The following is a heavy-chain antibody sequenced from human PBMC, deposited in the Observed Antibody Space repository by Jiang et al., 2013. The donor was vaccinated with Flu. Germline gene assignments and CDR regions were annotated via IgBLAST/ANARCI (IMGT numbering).Heavy chain of an antibody. CDR1: GFTFSSYG. CDR2: ISYDGSNK. CDR3: AKDVEMATIFDY. V-gene: IGHV3-30*18. D-gene: IGHD5-24*01. J-gene: IGHJ4*02. Sequence: RSLRLSCAASGFTFSSYGMHWVRQAPGKGLEWVAVISYDGSNKYYADSVKGRFTISRDNSKNTLYLQMNSLRAEDTAVYYCAKDVEMATIFDYWGQGTLVTVSS.